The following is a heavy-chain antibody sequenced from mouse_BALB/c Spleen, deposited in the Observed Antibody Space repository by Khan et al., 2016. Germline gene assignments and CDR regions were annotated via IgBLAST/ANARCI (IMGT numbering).Heavy chain of an antibody. CDR1: GFAFSSYW. V-gene: IGHV1-80*01. Sequence: VQLQESGAELVRPGSSVKISCRASGFAFSSYWMNWVKQRPGQGLEWIGQIYPGDGDTHYNGNFKGKATLTADKSSSTAYMQLSRLTSEDSAVYCCTVGTPLDYWGQGTLVTVSA. J-gene: IGHJ3*01. D-gene: IGHD2-14*01. CDR3: TVGTPLDY. CDR2: IYPGDGDT.